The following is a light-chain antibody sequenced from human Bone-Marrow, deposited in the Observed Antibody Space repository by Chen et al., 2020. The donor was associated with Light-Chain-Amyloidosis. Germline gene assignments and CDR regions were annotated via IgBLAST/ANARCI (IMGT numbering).Light chain of an antibody. Sequence: DIQMTQSPSYLSAAVGDRGTITCQASQDISNYLTLYQQIPGKAPKLLISDESNLETGVPPRFSGRGSGTDFTFTISSLQPEDVATYYCQEYDNLPPYTFGQGTKLEIK. J-gene: IGKJ2*01. V-gene: IGKV1-33*01. CDR1: QDISNY. CDR2: DES. CDR3: QEYDNLPPYT.